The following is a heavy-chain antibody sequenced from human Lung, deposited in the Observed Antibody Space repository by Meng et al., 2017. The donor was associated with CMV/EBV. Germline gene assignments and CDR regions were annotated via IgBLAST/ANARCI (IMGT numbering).Heavy chain of an antibody. CDR3: EKAGRSGSYPPVLDY. CDR2: INYSGST. J-gene: IGHJ4*02. Sequence: SDTLSLTCTVSGGSISSYNWSWIRQPPGKGLEWIRYINYSGSTNYNPSLKRLLTISVDTSKNQFSLKLSPVTASDTAVYYCEKAGRSGSYPPVLDYWGQGTLVTVSS. D-gene: IGHD1-26*01. V-gene: IGHV4-59*01. CDR1: GGSISSYN.